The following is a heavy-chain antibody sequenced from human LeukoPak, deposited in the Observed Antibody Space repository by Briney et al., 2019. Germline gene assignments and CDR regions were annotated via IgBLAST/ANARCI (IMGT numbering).Heavy chain of an antibody. V-gene: IGHV1-69*04. J-gene: IGHJ6*02. Sequence: GASVKVSCKASGGTFSSYAISWVRQAPGQGLEWMGRIIPILGIANYAQKFQGRVTITADKSTSTAYMELSSLRSEDTAVYYCARDPLFGYYCGMDVWGQGTTVTVSS. CDR3: ARDPLFGYYCGMDV. D-gene: IGHD3-16*01. CDR1: GGTFSSYA. CDR2: IIPILGIA.